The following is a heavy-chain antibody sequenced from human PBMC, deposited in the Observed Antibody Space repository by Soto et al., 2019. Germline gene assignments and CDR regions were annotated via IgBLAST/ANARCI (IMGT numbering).Heavy chain of an antibody. CDR3: ARDSSGWYTLFDY. Sequence: SETLSLTCTVSGGSVSSGSYYLSWIRQPPGKGLEWIGYIYYSGSTNYNPSLKSRVTISVDMSKNQFSLKLSSVTAADTAVYYCARDSSGWYTLFDYWGQGTLVTVSS. CDR1: GGSVSSGSYY. CDR2: IYYSGST. D-gene: IGHD6-19*01. J-gene: IGHJ4*02. V-gene: IGHV4-61*01.